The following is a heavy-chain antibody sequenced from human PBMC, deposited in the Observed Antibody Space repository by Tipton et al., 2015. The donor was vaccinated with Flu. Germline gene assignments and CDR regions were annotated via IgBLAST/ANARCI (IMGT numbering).Heavy chain of an antibody. D-gene: IGHD3-10*01. CDR3: ARERDVLLWFGELGYFDY. J-gene: IGHJ4*02. CDR2: IYTSGST. Sequence: TLSLTCTVSGGSISSGSYYWSWIRQPAGKGLEWIGRIYTSGSTNYNPSLKSRVTISVDTSKNQSSLKLSSVTAADTAVYYCARERDVLLWFGELGYFDYWGQGTLVTVSS. CDR1: GGSISSGSYY. V-gene: IGHV4-61*02.